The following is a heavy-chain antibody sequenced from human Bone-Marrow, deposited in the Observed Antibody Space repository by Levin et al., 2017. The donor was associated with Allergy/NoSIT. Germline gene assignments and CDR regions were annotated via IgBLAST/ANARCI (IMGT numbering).Heavy chain of an antibody. D-gene: IGHD3-10*01. J-gene: IGHJ4*02. CDR1: GGTFSSYA. Sequence: SVKVSCKASGGTFSSYAISWVRQAPGQGLEWMGGIIPIFGTANYAQKFQGRVTITADESTSTAYMELSSLRSEDTAVYYCARAPYYYGAGSDYKANYFDYWGQGTLVTVSS. V-gene: IGHV1-69*13. CDR2: IIPIFGTA. CDR3: ARAPYYYGAGSDYKANYFDY.